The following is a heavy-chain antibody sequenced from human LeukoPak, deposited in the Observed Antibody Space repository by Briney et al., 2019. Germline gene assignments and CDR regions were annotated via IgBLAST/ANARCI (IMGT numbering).Heavy chain of an antibody. D-gene: IGHD6-13*01. J-gene: IGHJ6*02. Sequence: ASVKVSCTASGYTFTSYGISWVRQAPGQGLEWMGWISAYNGNTNYAQKLQGRVTMTTDTSTSTAYMELRSLRSDDTAVYYCARDGVIAAAGTDFYYYGMDVWGQGTTVTVSS. V-gene: IGHV1-18*01. CDR1: GYTFTSYG. CDR2: ISAYNGNT. CDR3: ARDGVIAAAGTDFYYYGMDV.